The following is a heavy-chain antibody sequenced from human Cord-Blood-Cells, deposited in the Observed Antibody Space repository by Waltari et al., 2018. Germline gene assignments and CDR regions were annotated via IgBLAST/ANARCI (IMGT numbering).Heavy chain of an antibody. D-gene: IGHD5-18*01. Sequence: QLQLQESGPGLVKPSETLSLTCTVSGGSISSSSYYWGWIRQPPGKGLEWIGSIYYSGSTYYNQSLKSRVTISVDTSKNQFSLKLSSVTAADTAVYYCATVSGYSYGYWYFDLWGRGTLVTVSS. CDR2: IYYSGST. CDR1: GGSISSSSYY. V-gene: IGHV4-39*01. CDR3: ATVSGYSYGYWYFDL. J-gene: IGHJ2*01.